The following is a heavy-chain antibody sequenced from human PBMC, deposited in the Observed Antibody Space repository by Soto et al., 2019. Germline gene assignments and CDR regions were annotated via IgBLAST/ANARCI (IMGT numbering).Heavy chain of an antibody. V-gene: IGHV3-23*01. Sequence: GGSLRLSCAASGFTFSSYAMSWVRQAPGKGLEWVSAISGSGGSTYYADSVKGRFTISRDNSKNTLYLQMNSLRAEDTAVYYCAKDQSAGFWSGYLDAWGQGTTVTVSS. J-gene: IGHJ6*02. D-gene: IGHD3-3*01. CDR3: AKDQSAGFWSGYLDA. CDR1: GFTFSSYA. CDR2: ISGSGGST.